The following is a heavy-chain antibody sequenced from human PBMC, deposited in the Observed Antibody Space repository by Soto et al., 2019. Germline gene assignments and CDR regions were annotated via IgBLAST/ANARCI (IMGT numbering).Heavy chain of an antibody. Sequence: SETLSLTCTVSGGSISNNNYHWGWIRQPPGRGLEWIGTFYFGGGTNYNPSLKSRVTVSEDTSKNQFSLKLSSVTAADTAVYYCVRRYDILTGYFGYFDCWGQGIQVTVSS. CDR3: VRRYDILTGYFGYFDC. CDR2: FYFGGGT. CDR1: GGSISNNNYH. V-gene: IGHV4-39*01. J-gene: IGHJ4*02. D-gene: IGHD3-9*01.